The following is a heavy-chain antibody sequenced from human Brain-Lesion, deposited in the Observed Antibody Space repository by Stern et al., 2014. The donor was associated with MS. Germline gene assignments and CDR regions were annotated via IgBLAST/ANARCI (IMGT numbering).Heavy chain of an antibody. CDR2: INWNSGSL. CDR3: TKDSGYFSGLFDS. D-gene: IGHD3-22*01. Sequence: EVQLVESGGGLVQPGRSLRLSCAASGFTFDDFAMHWVRHAPGKGLEWVSGINWNSGSLAYADSVKGRFSISRDSAKNSLFLQMNSLRPEDTALYYCTKDSGYFSGLFDSWGQGTLVTVSS. CDR1: GFTFDDFA. J-gene: IGHJ4*02. V-gene: IGHV3-9*01.